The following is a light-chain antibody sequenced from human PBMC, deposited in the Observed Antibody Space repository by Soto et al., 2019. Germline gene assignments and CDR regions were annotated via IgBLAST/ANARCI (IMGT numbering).Light chain of an antibody. J-gene: IGKJ2*01. Sequence: DVQMTQSPSFLSASVGDRVTITCQASHDISINLNWYQQRPGKAPKLLIYDASNLEAGVPSRFSRRGSGTDFTFTVSSLQPEDFATYYCQQYDDLYTFGQGTKLEIK. CDR2: DAS. V-gene: IGKV1-33*01. CDR3: QQYDDLYT. CDR1: HDISIN.